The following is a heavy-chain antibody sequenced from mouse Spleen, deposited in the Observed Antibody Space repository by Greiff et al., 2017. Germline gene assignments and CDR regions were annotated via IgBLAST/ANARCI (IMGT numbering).Heavy chain of an antibody. J-gene: IGHJ1*03. CDR1: GYSITSGYY. Sequence: EVKLQESGPGLVKPSQSLSLTCSVTGYSITSGYYWNWIRQFPGNKLEWMGYISYDGSNNYNPSLKNRISITRDTSKNQFFLKLNSVTTEDTATYYCAREITTVVAPTGGFDVWGTGTTVTVSS. V-gene: IGHV3-6*01. CDR2: ISYDGSN. CDR3: AREITTVVAPTGGFDV. D-gene: IGHD1-1*01.